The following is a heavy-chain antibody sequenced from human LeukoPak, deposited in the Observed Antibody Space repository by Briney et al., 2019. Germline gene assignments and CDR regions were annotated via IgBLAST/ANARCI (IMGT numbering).Heavy chain of an antibody. CDR2: IYLNSGAT. J-gene: IGHJ4*02. CDR1: GYTFTGYY. Sequence: ASVKVSCKASGYTFTGYYMHWVRQAPGQGLEWMGWIYLNSGATKYAQKFQGRVTMTRDTSISTAYMELSGLRSDDTAVYYCGTLLSNGPFDYWGQGGLVTVSS. V-gene: IGHV1-2*02. CDR3: GTLLSNGPFDY.